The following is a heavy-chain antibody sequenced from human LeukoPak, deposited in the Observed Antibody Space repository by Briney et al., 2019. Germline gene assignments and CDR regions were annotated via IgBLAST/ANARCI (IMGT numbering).Heavy chain of an antibody. Sequence: SGPTLVKPSETLSLTCTVSGGSISSYYWSWIRQPPGKGLEWIGYIYYSGSTNYNPSLKSRVTISVDTSKNQFSLKLSSVTAADTAVYYCARGPYSSSLNFDYWGQGTLVTVSS. V-gene: IGHV4-59*01. J-gene: IGHJ4*02. CDR3: ARGPYSSSLNFDY. D-gene: IGHD6-6*01. CDR2: IYYSGST. CDR1: GGSISSYY.